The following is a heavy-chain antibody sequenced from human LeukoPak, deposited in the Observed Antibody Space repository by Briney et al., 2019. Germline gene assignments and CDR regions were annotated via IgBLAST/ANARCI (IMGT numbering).Heavy chain of an antibody. CDR3: ARDRGDDINWFDP. CDR1: GYTFTGYY. CDR2: INPNSGGT. D-gene: IGHD3-9*01. Sequence: GASVKVSCKASGYTFTGYYMHWVRQAPGQGLEWVGWINPNSGGTNYAQKFQGRVTMTRDTSISTAYMELSRLRSDETAVYYCARDRGDDINWFDPWGQGTLVTVSS. V-gene: IGHV1-2*02. J-gene: IGHJ5*02.